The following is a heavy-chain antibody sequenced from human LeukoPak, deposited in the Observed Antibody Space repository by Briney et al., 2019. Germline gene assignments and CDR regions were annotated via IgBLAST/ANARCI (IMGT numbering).Heavy chain of an antibody. CDR1: GFIFSSYW. CDR2: IKQDGSEK. J-gene: IGHJ5*02. Sequence: GGSLRLSCAASGFIFSSYWMSWVRQAPGKGLEWVANIKQDGSEKYYVDSVKGRFTISRDNSKNTLYLQMNTLRPEDTAVYCAREESARRIHALHPWGQRTLVTVSA. D-gene: IGHD2-15*01. CDR3: AREESARRIHALHP. V-gene: IGHV3-7*01.